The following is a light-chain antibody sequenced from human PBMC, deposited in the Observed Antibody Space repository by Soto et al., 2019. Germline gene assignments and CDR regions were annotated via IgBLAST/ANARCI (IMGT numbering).Light chain of an antibody. J-gene: IGLJ2*01. CDR3: AAWDDSLNGPV. Sequence: QAVVTQAPSASATPGQRVTISCSGSSSNIGSNYVYWYQQFPGTAPKLLIYRSNQRPSGVPDRISGSKSGTSASLAISGLRSEDEADYYCAAWDDSLNGPVFGGGTQLTVL. V-gene: IGLV1-47*01. CDR1: SSNIGSNY. CDR2: RSN.